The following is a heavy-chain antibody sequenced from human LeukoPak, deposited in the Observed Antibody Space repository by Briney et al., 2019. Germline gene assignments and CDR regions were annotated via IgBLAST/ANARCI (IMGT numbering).Heavy chain of an antibody. D-gene: IGHD5-12*01. V-gene: IGHV3-7*01. CDR1: GFTLRNYW. CDR3: VRDGRVSGYDLLDY. Sequence: GGSLRLSCAASGFTLRNYWTRSVRQAPGKRLEWVAHINQDGSEEHYMHSVKARFIITRDNAKISLSLQMDSLRAEDTAVYYCVRDGRVSGYDLLDYWGQGTLVTVSS. J-gene: IGHJ4*02. CDR2: INQDGSEE.